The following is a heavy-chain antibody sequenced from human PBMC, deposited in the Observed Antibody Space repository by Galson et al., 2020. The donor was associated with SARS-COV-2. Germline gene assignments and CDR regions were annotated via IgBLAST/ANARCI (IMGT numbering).Heavy chain of an antibody. CDR3: ARDLIGGAAAGLYYYYGMDV. CDR1: GGSFSGYY. V-gene: IGHV4-34*01. CDR2: INHSGST. D-gene: IGHD6-13*01. Sequence: LTCAVYGGSFSGYYWSWIRQPPGKGLEWIGEINHSGSTNYNPSLKSRVTISVDTSKNQFSLKLSSVTAADTAVYYCARDLIGGAAAGLYYYYGMDVWGQGTTVTVSS. J-gene: IGHJ6*02.